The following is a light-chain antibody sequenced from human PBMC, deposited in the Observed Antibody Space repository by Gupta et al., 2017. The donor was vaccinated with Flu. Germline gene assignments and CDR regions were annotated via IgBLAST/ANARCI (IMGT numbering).Light chain of an antibody. J-gene: IGKJ3*01. CDR1: QGISRY. CDR3: QQSYKTPRVT. Sequence: DIQMTQSPSSLSASVGDRVIITCRASQGISRYLNWYQQKPGKAPKLLIYAASILHSGVPSRFSGSGSGTDFTLTISSVQPEDFATYSCQQSYKTPRVTFGPGTKVDIK. V-gene: IGKV1-39*01. CDR2: AAS.